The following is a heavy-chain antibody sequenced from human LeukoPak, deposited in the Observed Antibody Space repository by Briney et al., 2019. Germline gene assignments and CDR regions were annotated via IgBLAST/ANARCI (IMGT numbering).Heavy chain of an antibody. Sequence: GGSLRLSCTASGFTSGDYAMSWCRQAPGEGLGRVGFIRSKAYGGTTAYAASVKGRFTISRDDSKSIAYLQMNSLKTEDTAVYYCTRADYYDSSGHYYFDYWGQGTLVTVSS. CDR1: GFTSGDYA. CDR2: IRSKAYGGTT. CDR3: TRADYYDSSGHYYFDY. J-gene: IGHJ4*02. D-gene: IGHD3-22*01. V-gene: IGHV3-49*03.